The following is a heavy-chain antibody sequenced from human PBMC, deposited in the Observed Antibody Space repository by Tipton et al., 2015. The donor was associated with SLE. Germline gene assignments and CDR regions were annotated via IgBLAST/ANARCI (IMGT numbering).Heavy chain of an antibody. CDR3: ARVRVDTAMGVFDF. CDR1: GYAFISYG. V-gene: IGHV1-18*01. J-gene: IGHJ4*02. D-gene: IGHD5-18*01. CDR2: ISTYDGTT. Sequence: QLVQSGAEVKKPGASVKVSCRASGYAFISYGISWVRQAPGQGLEWVGWISTYDGTTHSSQKLQGRVTLTADMSTSTAYMDLRSLRSDDTAIYYCARVRVDTAMGVFDFWGQGTLVTVSS.